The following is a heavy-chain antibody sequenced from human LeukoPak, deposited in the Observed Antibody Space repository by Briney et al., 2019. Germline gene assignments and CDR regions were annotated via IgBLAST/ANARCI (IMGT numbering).Heavy chain of an antibody. CDR3: ARRFDY. Sequence: QPGGSLRLSCAASGFTFSSYGMHWVRQAPGKGLEWISYISESSDTIYYADSVKGRFTISRDNAKNSLYLQMNSLRAEDTALCYCARRFDYWGQGTLVTVSS. V-gene: IGHV3-48*01. J-gene: IGHJ4*02. CDR2: ISESSDTI. CDR1: GFTFSSYG.